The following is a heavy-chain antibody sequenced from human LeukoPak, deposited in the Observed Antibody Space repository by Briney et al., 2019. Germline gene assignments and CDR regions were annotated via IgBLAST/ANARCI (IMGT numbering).Heavy chain of an antibody. CDR2: IYYSGST. J-gene: IGHJ3*02. CDR3: ATHSSGYIDAFDI. V-gene: IGHV4-59*01. D-gene: IGHD3-22*01. Sequence: SETLSLTCTVSGGSISSYYWSWIRQPPGKGLEWIGYIYYSGSTNYNPSLKSRVTISVDTSKNQFSLKLSSVTAADTAVYYCATHSSGYIDAFDIWGQGAMVTVSS. CDR1: GGSISSYY.